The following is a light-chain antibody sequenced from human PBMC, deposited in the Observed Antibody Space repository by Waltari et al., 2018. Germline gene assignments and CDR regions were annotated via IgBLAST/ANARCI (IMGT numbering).Light chain of an antibody. CDR2: DAS. CDR3: QQRSNWPSLS. J-gene: IGKJ4*01. CDR1: QSVSSF. V-gene: IGKV3-11*01. Sequence: EIVLTQSPATLSLSPGERVPLSCRASQSVSSFLAWFQQKPGQAPRLLIFDASKRATDIPARFSATGSGTDFTLTISSLEPEDFAVYYCQQRSNWPSLSFGGGTKVEIK.